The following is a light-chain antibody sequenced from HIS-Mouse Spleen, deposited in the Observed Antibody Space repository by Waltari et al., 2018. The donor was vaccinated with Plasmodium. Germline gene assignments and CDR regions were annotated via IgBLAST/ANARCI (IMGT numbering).Light chain of an antibody. CDR2: AAS. V-gene: IGKV1-6*01. Sequence: AIQMTQSPSSLSASVGDRVTITCRASQGIRNNLGWYQQKPGKAPKLLISAASSLQSGVPSRFGGIGSGTDVTLTISSLQPEDFATYYWLQDYNYPYTFGQGTKLEIK. CDR1: QGIRNN. J-gene: IGKJ2*01. CDR3: LQDYNYPYT.